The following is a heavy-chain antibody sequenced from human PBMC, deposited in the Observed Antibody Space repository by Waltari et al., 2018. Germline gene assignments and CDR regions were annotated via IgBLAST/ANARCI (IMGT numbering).Heavy chain of an antibody. D-gene: IGHD5-12*01. Sequence: QLQLQESGPGLVKPSETLSLTCSVSGGSITTNRHYSGWIRPPPGQGLEWIGTISYNGATYTSPSLESRLTMSRDTSKNQLSLTLGSVTATDTSVYFCATYIGASIGTAAFDVWGQGTMVTVSS. V-gene: IGHV4-39*01. J-gene: IGHJ3*01. CDR3: ATYIGASIGTAAFDV. CDR1: GGSITTNRHY. CDR2: ISYNGAT.